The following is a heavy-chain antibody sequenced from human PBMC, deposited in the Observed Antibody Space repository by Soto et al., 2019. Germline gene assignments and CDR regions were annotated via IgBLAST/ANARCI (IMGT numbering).Heavy chain of an antibody. J-gene: IGHJ6*03. D-gene: IGHD2-2*01. CDR2: IIPIFGTV. CDR3: ATPYCSSTSCYRYYYMDV. V-gene: IGHV1-69*13. CDR1: GGTFSSYA. Sequence: GASVKVSCKASGGTFSSYAISWVRQAPGQGLEWMGGIIPIFGTVNYAQKFQGRVTITADESTSTAYMELSSLRSEDTAVYYCATPYCSSTSCYRYYYMDVWGKGTTVTVSS.